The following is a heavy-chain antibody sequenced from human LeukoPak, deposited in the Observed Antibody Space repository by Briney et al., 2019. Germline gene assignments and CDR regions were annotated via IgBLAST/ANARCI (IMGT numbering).Heavy chain of an antibody. CDR1: GGSISSYS. CDR3: ARDRWELFSFDY. V-gene: IGHV4-4*07. CDR2: IYTSEST. Sequence: KSSETLSLTCTVSGGSISSYSWGWIRQPAGKGLEWIGRIYTSESTNYNPSLRSRVTMSVDTSKNQFSLKLSSVTAADTAVYYCARDRWELFSFDYWGQGTLVTVSS. J-gene: IGHJ4*02. D-gene: IGHD3-10*01.